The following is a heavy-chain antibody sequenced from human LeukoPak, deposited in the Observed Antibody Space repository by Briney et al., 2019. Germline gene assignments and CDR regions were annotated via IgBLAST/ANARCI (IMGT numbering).Heavy chain of an antibody. Sequence: SETLSLTCTLYSGSISSHFWSWMRPPPGKGLEWIGNIYNRGTTNYNPSLNSRFTMSVDTPKNQLSLQLTSVTAADTAVYYCTKATQWLAFDYWGRGTLVTVSS. CDR2: IYNRGTT. V-gene: IGHV4-59*11. CDR3: TKATQWLAFDY. D-gene: IGHD6-19*01. J-gene: IGHJ4*02. CDR1: SGSISSHF.